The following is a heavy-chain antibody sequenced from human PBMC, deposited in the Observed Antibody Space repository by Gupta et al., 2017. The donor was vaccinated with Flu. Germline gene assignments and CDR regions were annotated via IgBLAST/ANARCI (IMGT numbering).Heavy chain of an antibody. Sequence: QVQLVQSGAELNPPGSSLKLSCKPSGTPFSDFAITWVRLFPGQGLEWSGGFVAALKTTNDAPHYHERITIFADESADTDYMDLSSLTSDDTAIYYGASAQRWGGNLGAFEKWGQGTMVTVSS. CDR1: GTPFSDFA. CDR2: FVAALKTT. CDR3: ASAQRWGGNLGAFEK. D-gene: IGHD4-23*01. J-gene: IGHJ3*02. V-gene: IGHV1-69*01.